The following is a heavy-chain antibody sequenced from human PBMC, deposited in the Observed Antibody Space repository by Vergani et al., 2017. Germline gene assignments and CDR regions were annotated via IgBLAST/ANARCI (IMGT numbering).Heavy chain of an antibody. CDR2: ISSSSSYI. J-gene: IGHJ4*02. Sequence: EVQLVESGGVVVQPGGSLRLSCAASGFTFDDYTMHWVRQAPGKGLEWVSSISSSSSYIYYADSVKGRFTISRDNAKNSLYLQMNSLRAEDTAVYYCARDRRTRDFDYWGQGTLVTVSS. CDR3: ARDRRTRDFDY. CDR1: GFTFDDYT. V-gene: IGHV3-21*01. D-gene: IGHD3/OR15-3a*01.